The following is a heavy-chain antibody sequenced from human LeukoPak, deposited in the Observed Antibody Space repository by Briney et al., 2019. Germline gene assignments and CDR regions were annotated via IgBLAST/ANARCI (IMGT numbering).Heavy chain of an antibody. D-gene: IGHD6-19*01. CDR2: IIPIFGTA. V-gene: IGHV1-69*13. CDR3: AKDRWPGIAVAGSADY. CDR1: GGTFSSYA. Sequence: ASVKVSCKASGGTFSSYAISWVRQAPGQGLEWMGGIIPIFGTANYAQKFQGRVTITADESTSTAYMELNSLRAEDTAVYYCAKDRWPGIAVAGSADYWGQGTLVTVSS. J-gene: IGHJ4*02.